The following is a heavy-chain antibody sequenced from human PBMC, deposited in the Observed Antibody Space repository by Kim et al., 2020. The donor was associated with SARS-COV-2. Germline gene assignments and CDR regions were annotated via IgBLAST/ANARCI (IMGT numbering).Heavy chain of an antibody. CDR1: GYTFVSYG. D-gene: IGHD3-9*01. J-gene: IGHJ3*02. CDR3: ARDPGFDILTYEPFDI. Sequence: ASVKVSCKASGYTFVSYGISWVRQAPGQGLEWMGWISTDNGDTKYAPNVQDRVTMTSDTSTTTVYMELKSLKSADTAMYYCARDPGFDILTYEPFDIWGQGTLVTVSS. V-gene: IGHV1-18*01. CDR2: ISTDNGDT.